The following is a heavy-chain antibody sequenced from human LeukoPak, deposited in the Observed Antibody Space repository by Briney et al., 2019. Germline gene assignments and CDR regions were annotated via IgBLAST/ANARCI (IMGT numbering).Heavy chain of an antibody. Sequence: SETLSLTCAVYGGSFSGYYWSWIRRPPGKGLEWIGEINHRGSTKYNPSLKSRVTISVDTTKNQFSMKLSSVSAANTAVYYSARLKVYYYYYYMDVWGKGTTVTVSS. V-gene: IGHV4-34*01. CDR3: ARLKVYYYYYYMDV. CDR2: INHRGST. J-gene: IGHJ6*03. CDR1: GGSFSGYY.